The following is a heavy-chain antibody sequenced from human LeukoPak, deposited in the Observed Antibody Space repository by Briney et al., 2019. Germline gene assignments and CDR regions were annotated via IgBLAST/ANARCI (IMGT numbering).Heavy chain of an antibody. J-gene: IGHJ4*02. D-gene: IGHD5-18*01. CDR2: IRSDESNK. V-gene: IGHV3-30*02. CDR1: GFTFSNYG. CDR3: ARGYSYGHVFDY. Sequence: PGGSLRLSCAASGFTFSNYGMHWVRQAPGKGLEWVAFIRSDESNKYYTDSVEGQFTISRDNSKNTLYLQMNSLRAEDTAVYYCARGYSYGHVFDYWGQGTLVTVSS.